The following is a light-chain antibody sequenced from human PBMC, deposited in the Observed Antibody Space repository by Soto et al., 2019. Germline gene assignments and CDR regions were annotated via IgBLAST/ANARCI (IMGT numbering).Light chain of an antibody. J-gene: IGKJ5*01. V-gene: IGKV1-39*01. CDR1: QFITTY. CDR2: AAS. Sequence: DIQMTQSPSSLSAYVGDRVSITCRASQFITTYLNWYQHKPGNATKLLIYAASILQSGVPARFSGSGSGTDFTLTISDLQPEDFGTYYCQQSYSTLPITFGQGTRVDMK. CDR3: QQSYSTLPIT.